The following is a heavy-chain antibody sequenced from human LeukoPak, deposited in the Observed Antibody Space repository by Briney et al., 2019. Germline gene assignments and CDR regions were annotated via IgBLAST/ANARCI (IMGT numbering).Heavy chain of an antibody. J-gene: IGHJ5*02. CDR3: ARGETVNTYLPSGNWFHP. Sequence: PSETLSLTCTVSGGSVGSGTYYWRWIRQPPGKGLEWIGYIYYSGSTNYNPSLKSRVTISVDTSKNQFSLKLSSVTAADTAVYYCARGETVNTYLPSGNWFHPWGQGTLVTVSS. CDR1: GGSVGSGTYY. V-gene: IGHV4-61*01. D-gene: IGHD4-17*01. CDR2: IYYSGST.